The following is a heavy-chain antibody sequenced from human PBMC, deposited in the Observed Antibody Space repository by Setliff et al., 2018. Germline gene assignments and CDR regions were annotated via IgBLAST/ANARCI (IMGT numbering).Heavy chain of an antibody. CDR1: GGSTSSGGYY. CDR2: IYYSGST. J-gene: IGHJ3*02. V-gene: IGHV4-31*01. CDR3: ARDRRIVGARHAFDI. Sequence: SETLSLTCTVSGGSTSSGGYYWSWIRQHPGKGLEWIGYIYYSGSTYYNPSLKSQVTISVGTSKNQFSLKLSSVTAADTAVYYCARDRRIVGARHAFDIWGQGTMVTVSS. D-gene: IGHD1-26*01.